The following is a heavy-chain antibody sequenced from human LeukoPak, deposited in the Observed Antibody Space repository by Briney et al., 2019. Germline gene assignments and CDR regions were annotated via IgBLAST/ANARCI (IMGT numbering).Heavy chain of an antibody. CDR2: ISYDGSNK. Sequence: GGSLRLSCAASGFTCSSYGMQWVRQAPGKGLEWVAVISYDGSNKYYADSVKGRFTISRDNSKNTLHLQMNSLRAEDTAVYYCAKDGTSVATAGSHFDYWGQGTLVTVSS. V-gene: IGHV3-30*18. CDR3: AKDGTSVATAGSHFDY. J-gene: IGHJ4*02. D-gene: IGHD6-13*01. CDR1: GFTCSSYG.